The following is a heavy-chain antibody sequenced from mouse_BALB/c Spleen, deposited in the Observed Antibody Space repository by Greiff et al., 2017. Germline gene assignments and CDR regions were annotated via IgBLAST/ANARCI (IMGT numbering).Heavy chain of an antibody. CDR1: GFTFSSYT. CDR3: ARQGNYLWYFDV. D-gene: IGHD2-1*01. V-gene: IGHV5-12-2*01. Sequence: EVKLVESGGGLVQPGGSLKLSCAASGFTFSSYTMSWVRQTPEKRLEWVAYISNGGGSTYYPDTVKGRFTISRDNAKNTLYLQMSSLKSEDTAMYYCARQGNYLWYFDVWGAGTTVTVSS. J-gene: IGHJ1*01. CDR2: ISNGGGST.